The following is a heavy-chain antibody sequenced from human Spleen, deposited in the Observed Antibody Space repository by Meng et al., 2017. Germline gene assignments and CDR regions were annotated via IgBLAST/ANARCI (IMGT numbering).Heavy chain of an antibody. Sequence: GESLKISCAASGFTVNSNYMAWVRQVSGKGLEWVAVIDSGGRTYYADSVKGRFTISRHSPKNTVYLQMNSLRAEDTAVYYCARDWGGSLYWGQGTLVTVSS. D-gene: IGHD3-16*01. V-gene: IGHV3-53*04. CDR2: IDSGGRT. CDR3: ARDWGGSLY. J-gene: IGHJ4*02. CDR1: GFTVNSNY.